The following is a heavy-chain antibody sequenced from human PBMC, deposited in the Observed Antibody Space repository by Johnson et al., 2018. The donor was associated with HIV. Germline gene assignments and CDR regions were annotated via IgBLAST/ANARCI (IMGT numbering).Heavy chain of an antibody. CDR3: ARDNIVLMVWGAFDI. D-gene: IGHD2-8*01. CDR1: GFTFSSYG. Sequence: QVLLVESGGGVVQPGRSLRLSCAASGFTFSSYGMHWVRQAPGKGLEWVAVIWYDGSNKYYADSVKGRFTISRDNAKDSLYLQVNSLRAEDTAVYYCARDNIVLMVWGAFDIWGQGTMVTVSS. CDR2: IWYDGSNK. V-gene: IGHV3-33*01. J-gene: IGHJ3*02.